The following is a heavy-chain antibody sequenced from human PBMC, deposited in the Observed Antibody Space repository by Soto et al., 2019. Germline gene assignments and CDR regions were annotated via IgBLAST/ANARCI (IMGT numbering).Heavy chain of an antibody. Sequence: GGSLRLSCAASGFTFSSYGMHWVRQAPGKXLEWVAVISYDGSNKYYADSVKGRFTISRDNSKNTLYLQMNSLRAEDTAVYYCAKSPRLYSGYDWGTFDIWGQGTMVTVSS. CDR1: GFTFSSYG. CDR3: AKSPRLYSGYDWGTFDI. D-gene: IGHD5-12*01. V-gene: IGHV3-30*18. J-gene: IGHJ3*02. CDR2: ISYDGSNK.